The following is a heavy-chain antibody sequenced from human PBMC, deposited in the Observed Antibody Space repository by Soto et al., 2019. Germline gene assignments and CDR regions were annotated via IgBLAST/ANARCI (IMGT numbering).Heavy chain of an antibody. V-gene: IGHV4-39*01. J-gene: IGHJ6*02. CDR2: IYSTGNT. CDR1: GDPIRSSSY. Sequence: SETLSLTCTVSGDPIRSSSYWGWIRQPPGKGLEWIGSIYSTGNTYYNPSLNSQVTISVDTSKNQFSLNVISVTAADTAVYYCRRSSRYSTDVWGQGTTVTVSS. CDR3: RRSSRYSTDV. D-gene: IGHD6-13*01.